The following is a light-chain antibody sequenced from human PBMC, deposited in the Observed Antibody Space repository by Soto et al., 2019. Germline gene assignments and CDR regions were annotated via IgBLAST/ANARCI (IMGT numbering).Light chain of an antibody. CDR3: HQRNQ. CDR2: DST. Sequence: DTVMTQSPDSLAVSLGERATINCKSSQSVLYSSDNKNYLAWYQQIPGQPPRLLIYDSTNRAAGIPARFSGSRSGTDFTLTISSVEPEDFAMYYCHQRNQFGQGTRLEIK. V-gene: IGKV4-1*01. CDR1: QSVLYSSDNKNY. J-gene: IGKJ5*01.